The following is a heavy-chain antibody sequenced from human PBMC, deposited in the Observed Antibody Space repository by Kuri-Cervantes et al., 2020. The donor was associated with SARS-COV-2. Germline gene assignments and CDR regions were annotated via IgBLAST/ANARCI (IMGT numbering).Heavy chain of an antibody. CDR3: ARGDGRAARLVY. Sequence: SETLSLTCTVSGGSISGQYCNWIRQSAGKGLEWIGRIYYSGSTNYNPSLKSRVTISVDTSKNQFSLKLSSVTAADTAVYYCARGDGRAARLVYWGQGTRVTVSS. J-gene: IGHJ4*02. CDR2: IYYSGST. CDR1: GGSISGQY. D-gene: IGHD6-6*01. V-gene: IGHV4-4*07.